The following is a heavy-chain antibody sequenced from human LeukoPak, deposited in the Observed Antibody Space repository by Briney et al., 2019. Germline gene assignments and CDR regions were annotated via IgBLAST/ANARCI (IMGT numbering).Heavy chain of an antibody. V-gene: IGHV3-13*01. J-gene: IGHJ4*02. CDR1: GFTFSSYA. CDR2: VSSGFHA. Sequence: PGGSLRLSCAASGFTFSSYAMSWVRQIPGQGLEWVAAVSSGFHAFFADSVQGRFTVSREDARNSLYLQMNSLRAGDTAVYYCVREARGYHYTYFDYWGQGTLVTVSS. D-gene: IGHD5-18*01. CDR3: VREARGYHYTYFDY.